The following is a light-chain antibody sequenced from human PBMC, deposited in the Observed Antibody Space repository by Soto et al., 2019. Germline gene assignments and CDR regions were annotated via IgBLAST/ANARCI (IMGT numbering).Light chain of an antibody. CDR1: SSDVGGYNY. CDR2: EVS. J-gene: IGLJ1*01. Sequence: QSALTQPASVSGSPGQSITISCTGTSSDVGGYNYVSWYQQHPGKAPKLMIYEVSNRPSGVSNRFSGSKSGNTASLTISGIQAEDEADYYCTSYTSSITYVFGTGTKLTVL. CDR3: TSYTSSITYV. V-gene: IGLV2-14*01.